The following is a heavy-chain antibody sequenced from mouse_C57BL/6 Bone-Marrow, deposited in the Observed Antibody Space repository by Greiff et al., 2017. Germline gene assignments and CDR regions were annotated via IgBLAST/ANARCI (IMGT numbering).Heavy chain of an antibody. J-gene: IGHJ2*01. CDR1: GYSITSGYS. V-gene: IGHV3-1*02. D-gene: IGHD2-3*01. CDR3: ASSGDGSFDY. CDR2: IHSSGST. Sequence: EVKLVESGPDLVKPSQSLSLTCTVPGYSITSGYSWHWIRQFPGNKLEWMGYIHSSGSTNYNPSLKSRISISRDTSKNQFFLQLNSVTTEYTATYYCASSGDGSFDYWGQGTTLTVSS.